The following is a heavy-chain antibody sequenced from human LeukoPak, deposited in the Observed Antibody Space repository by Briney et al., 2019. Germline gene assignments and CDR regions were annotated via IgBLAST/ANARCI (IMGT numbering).Heavy chain of an antibody. J-gene: IGHJ4*02. Sequence: GGPLRLSCTASGFPFSSYTMSWVRQAPGKGRKWVSTITTGGLNTYYADSVMGPFNDSRDDAKNTLYLQMNSLRAQDTGVYYCAKDGGVWVAALWGDSWGRRTLVTVSS. D-gene: IGHD2-15*01. CDR2: ITTGGLNT. V-gene: IGHV3-23*01. CDR1: GFPFSSYT. CDR3: AKDGGVWVAALWGDS.